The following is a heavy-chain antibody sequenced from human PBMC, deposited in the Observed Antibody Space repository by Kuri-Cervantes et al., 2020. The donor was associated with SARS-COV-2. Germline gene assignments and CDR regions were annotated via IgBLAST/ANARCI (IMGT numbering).Heavy chain of an antibody. CDR3: TTSPRYYYDSSGQSRSFDD. Sequence: LSLTCAASGFTFSNAWMSWVRQAPGKGLEWVGRIKSKTDGGTTDYAAPVKGRFTISRDDSKNTLYLQMNSLKTEDTAVYYCTTSPRYYYDSSGQSRSFDDWGQGTLVTVSS. D-gene: IGHD3-22*01. CDR2: IKSKTDGGTT. CDR1: GFTFSNAW. J-gene: IGHJ4*02. V-gene: IGHV3-15*01.